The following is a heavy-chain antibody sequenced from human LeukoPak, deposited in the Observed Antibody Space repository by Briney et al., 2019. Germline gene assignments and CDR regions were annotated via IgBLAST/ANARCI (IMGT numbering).Heavy chain of an antibody. CDR1: GFTFTSYD. CDR2: TSFDGSNE. Sequence: GTSLRLSCAASGFTFTSYDMHWVRQAPGKGLEWVAVTSFDGSNEYYAESVKGRFTIFRDNSKKMVFLQMNSLRAEDTAVYYCARVGSDYGDPRGWFDPWGQGTLVTVSS. D-gene: IGHD4/OR15-4a*01. CDR3: ARVGSDYGDPRGWFDP. V-gene: IGHV3-30*03. J-gene: IGHJ5*02.